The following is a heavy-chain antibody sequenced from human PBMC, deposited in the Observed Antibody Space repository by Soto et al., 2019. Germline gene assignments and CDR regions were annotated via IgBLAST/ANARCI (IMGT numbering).Heavy chain of an antibody. Sequence: PGGSLRLSCAASGFIFSSDWLHWVRQAPGGGLVWDARINTDGRDTSYADSVKGRFTISRDNFKDTLYLQMNSLGVDDMVIYYFARDRTGSQHYFDFWGPGMLVTVSS. D-gene: IGHD4-17*01. V-gene: IGHV3-74*01. CDR1: GFIFSSDW. CDR2: INTDGRDT. CDR3: ARDRTGSQHYFDF. J-gene: IGHJ4*02.